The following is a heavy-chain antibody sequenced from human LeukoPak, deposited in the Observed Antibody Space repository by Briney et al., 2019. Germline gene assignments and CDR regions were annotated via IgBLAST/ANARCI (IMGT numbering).Heavy chain of an antibody. D-gene: IGHD2-15*01. Sequence: SVKVSCKASGGTFSSYAMSWVRQAPGQGLEWMGGIIPMLGTTSYAQKFQGRVSITADESTSTAYMELSSLRSEDTAVYYCAREPRAYCSGGSCYFDYWGQGTLVTVSS. J-gene: IGHJ4*02. CDR1: GGTFSSYA. CDR3: AREPRAYCSGGSCYFDY. V-gene: IGHV1-69*13. CDR2: IIPMLGTT.